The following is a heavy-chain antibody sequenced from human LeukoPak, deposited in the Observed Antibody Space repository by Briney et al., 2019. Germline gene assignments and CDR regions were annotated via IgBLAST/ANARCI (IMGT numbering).Heavy chain of an antibody. CDR2: IYYSGST. CDR1: GGSISSYY. V-gene: IGHV4-59*01. J-gene: IGHJ4*02. D-gene: IGHD1-26*01. Sequence: KASETLSLTCTVSGGSISSYYWSWIRQPPGKGLEWIGYIYYSGSTNYNPSLKSRVTISVDTSKNQFSLKLSSVTAADTAVYYCARIEYSGPLDYWGQGTLVTVSS. CDR3: ARIEYSGPLDY.